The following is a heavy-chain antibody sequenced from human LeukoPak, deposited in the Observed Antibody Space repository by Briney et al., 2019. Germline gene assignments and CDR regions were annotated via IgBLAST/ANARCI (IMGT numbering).Heavy chain of an antibody. CDR2: INPHSVGT. D-gene: IGHD2-15*01. J-gene: IGHJ4*02. Sequence: VASVKVSCKASGYTFTGYYMHWVRQAPGQGLEWMGWINPHSVGTNYAQKFQGRVTMTTDTSITTAYMELSRLSSDDTALYYCARGLYCSGGSCPFDYWGQGTLVTVSS. CDR1: GYTFTGYY. CDR3: ARGLYCSGGSCPFDY. V-gene: IGHV1-2*02.